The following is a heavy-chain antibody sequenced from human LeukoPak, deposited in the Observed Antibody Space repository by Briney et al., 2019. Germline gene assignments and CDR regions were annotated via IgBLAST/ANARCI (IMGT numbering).Heavy chain of an antibody. J-gene: IGHJ4*02. Sequence: GESLKISCKGSGYSFTSYWIGWVRQLPGKGLEWMGIIYPGDSDTRYSPSFQGQVTISADKSISTAYLQWSSLKASDTAMYYCARQSHVVVVPAAMYDYWGQGTLVTVSS. D-gene: IGHD2-2*01. CDR2: IYPGDSDT. V-gene: IGHV5-51*01. CDR1: GYSFTSYW. CDR3: ARQSHVVVVPAAMYDY.